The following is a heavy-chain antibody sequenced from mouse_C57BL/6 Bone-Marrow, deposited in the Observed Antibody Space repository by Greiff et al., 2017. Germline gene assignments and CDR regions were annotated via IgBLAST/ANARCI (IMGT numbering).Heavy chain of an antibody. J-gene: IGHJ4*01. D-gene: IGHD1-1*01. CDR1: GFTFSSYG. CDR2: ISSGGSYT. Sequence: EVNLVESGGDLVKPGGSLKLSCAASGFTFSSYGMSWVRQTPDKRLEWVATISSGGSYTYYPDSVKGRFTISRDNAKNTLYLQMSSLKSEDTAMYYCARNNYYGSSYPYYAMDYGGQGTSVTVSS. CDR3: ARNNYYGSSYPYYAMDY. V-gene: IGHV5-6*01.